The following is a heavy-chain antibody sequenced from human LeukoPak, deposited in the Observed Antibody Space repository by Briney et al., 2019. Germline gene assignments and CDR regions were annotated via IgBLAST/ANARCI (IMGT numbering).Heavy chain of an antibody. Sequence: SETLSLTCTVSGGSISSGSYYWSWIRQPAGKGLEWIGRIYTSGSTNYNPSLKSRVTISVDTSKNQFSLELSSVTAADTAVYYCARDSSVLRYFDWLPRDGMDVWGQGTTVTVSS. J-gene: IGHJ6*02. V-gene: IGHV4-61*02. CDR3: ARDSSVLRYFDWLPRDGMDV. D-gene: IGHD3-9*01. CDR2: IYTSGST. CDR1: GGSISSGSYY.